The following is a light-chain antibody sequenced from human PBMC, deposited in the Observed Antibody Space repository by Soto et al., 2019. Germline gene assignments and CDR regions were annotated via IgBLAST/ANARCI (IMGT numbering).Light chain of an antibody. Sequence: DLVMTQSPLSLPVTPGEPASISCRSSQSLLHSNGYNYLDWYLQKPGQSPQLLIYLGSNRASGVPDRFSGSGSGTYFTLKISRVEAEDVGVYYCMQALQTPYTFGQGTKLEIK. CDR3: MQALQTPYT. V-gene: IGKV2-28*01. J-gene: IGKJ2*01. CDR1: QSLLHSNGYNY. CDR2: LGS.